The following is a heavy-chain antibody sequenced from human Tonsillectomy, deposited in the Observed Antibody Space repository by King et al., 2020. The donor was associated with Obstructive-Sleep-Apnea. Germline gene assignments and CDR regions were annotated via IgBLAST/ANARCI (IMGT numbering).Heavy chain of an antibody. V-gene: IGHV4-31*03. CDR3: ARGGDLRSYWYFDL. J-gene: IGHJ2*01. Sequence: VQLQESGPGLVKPSQTLSLTCSVSGDSMDSGSHYWAWIRQHPGEGLEWIGSISYSGSTKNNPSLRSGLSLSIDTSNNQFSLKLTSVTAADTAVYYCARGGDLRSYWYFDLWGRGTLVTVSS. CDR2: ISYSGST. D-gene: IGHD3-10*01. CDR1: GDSMDSGSHY.